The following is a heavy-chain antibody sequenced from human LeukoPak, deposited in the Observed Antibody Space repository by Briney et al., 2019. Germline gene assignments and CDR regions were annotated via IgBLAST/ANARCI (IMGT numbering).Heavy chain of an antibody. D-gene: IGHD2-15*01. Sequence: GGSLRLSCAASGFTFNSYAMTWVRQAPGKGLEWVSSVSDSGDYTYYADSVKGRFTISRDNSKNTLYLRVNGLRAEDTAVYYCAKAPISKDCSGGSCYLFDYWGQGTLVTVSS. J-gene: IGHJ4*02. V-gene: IGHV3-23*01. CDR2: VSDSGDYT. CDR1: GFTFNSYA. CDR3: AKAPISKDCSGGSCYLFDY.